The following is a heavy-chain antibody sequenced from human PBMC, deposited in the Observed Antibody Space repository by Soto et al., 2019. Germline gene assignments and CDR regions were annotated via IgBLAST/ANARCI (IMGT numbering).Heavy chain of an antibody. CDR1: GGTFSSYA. V-gene: IGHV1-69*13. Sequence: SVKVSCKASGGTFSSYAISWVRQAPGQGLEWMGGIIPIFGTANYAQKFQGRVTITADESTSTAYMELSSLRSEDTAVYYCARDGSHCGGDCYLSMDAWGQGTTVTVSS. CDR2: IIPIFGTA. J-gene: IGHJ6*02. D-gene: IGHD2-21*02. CDR3: ARDGSHCGGDCYLSMDA.